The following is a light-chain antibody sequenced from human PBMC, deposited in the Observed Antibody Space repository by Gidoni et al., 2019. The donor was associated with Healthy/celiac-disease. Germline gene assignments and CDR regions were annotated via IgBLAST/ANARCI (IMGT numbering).Light chain of an antibody. Sequence: QSALTQPASVSGSPGQSLTISCTGTSSDVGGYNYVSWYQQHPGKAPKLMIYEVSHRPSGVSNRFSGSKSGNTASLTISGLQAEDEADYYCSSYTSSSTLDVVFGGGTKLTVL. J-gene: IGLJ2*01. CDR1: SSDVGGYNY. V-gene: IGLV2-14*01. CDR3: SSYTSSSTLDVV. CDR2: EVS.